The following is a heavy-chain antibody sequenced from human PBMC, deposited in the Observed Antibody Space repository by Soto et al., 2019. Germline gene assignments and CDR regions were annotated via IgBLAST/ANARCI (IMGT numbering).Heavy chain of an antibody. CDR3: ATYGDIVVVTAIHQGAFDI. CDR2: ISGSGGST. V-gene: IGHV3-23*01. J-gene: IGHJ3*02. CDR1: GFTFSSYA. D-gene: IGHD2-21*02. Sequence: LRLSCPASGFTFSSYAMSWVRQAPWKGLEWVSAISGSGGSTYYADSVKGRFTISRDNSKNTLYLQMNSLRAEDTAVYYCATYGDIVVVTAIHQGAFDIWGEGTMVTVSS.